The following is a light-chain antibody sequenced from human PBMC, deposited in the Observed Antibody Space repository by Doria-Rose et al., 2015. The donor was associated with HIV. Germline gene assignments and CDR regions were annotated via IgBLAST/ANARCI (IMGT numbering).Light chain of an antibody. Sequence: DIRVTQSPESLGMSLGERATLNCRSNQSLLYTSKNYLAWYQQKPGQPPKLLIYWASTRQSGVPARFSGSRSGTDFTLTISSLGAEDVAVYYCQQYYDTPSFGPGTTVDIK. J-gene: IGKJ3*01. CDR3: QQYYDTPS. CDR1: QSLLYTSKNY. CDR2: WAS. V-gene: IGKV4-1*01.